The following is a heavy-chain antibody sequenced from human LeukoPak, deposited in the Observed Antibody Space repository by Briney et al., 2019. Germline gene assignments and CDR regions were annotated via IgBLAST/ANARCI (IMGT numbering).Heavy chain of an antibody. V-gene: IGHV4-61*01. CDR3: AGSRFGFDY. CDR1: GGSVSSGSYY. Sequence: SETLSLTCTVSGGSVSSGSYYWRWIRQPPGKGLEWIGYIYYSGSTNYNPSLKSRVTISVDTSKNQFSLKLSSVTAADTAVYYCAGSRFGFDYLVQGTLVTVSS. D-gene: IGHD2-15*01. CDR2: IYYSGST. J-gene: IGHJ4*02.